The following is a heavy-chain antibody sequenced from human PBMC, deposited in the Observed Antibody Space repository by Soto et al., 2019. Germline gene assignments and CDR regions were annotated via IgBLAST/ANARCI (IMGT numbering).Heavy chain of an antibody. CDR1: GYSFTTYG. V-gene: IGHV1-18*01. CDR3: AREGPAPYYYYGMDV. J-gene: IGHJ6*02. Sequence: QVQVVQSRGEVKKPGASVKFSCKTSGYSFTTYGISWVRQAPGQGLEWMGWISGYNGNTNYAQKLKGRLTMTTDTSTSTAYMELRSLTSDDTAVYYCAREGPAPYYYYGMDVWGQGSTVTVSS. CDR2: ISGYNGNT.